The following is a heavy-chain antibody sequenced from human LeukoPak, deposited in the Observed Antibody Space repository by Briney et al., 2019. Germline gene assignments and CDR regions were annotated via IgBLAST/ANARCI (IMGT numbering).Heavy chain of an antibody. D-gene: IGHD2-2*01. CDR1: GDSISSSSYY. V-gene: IGHV4-39*07. CDR3: VKGYCSSITCYDDRGAFDY. Sequence: SETLSLTCTVSGDSISSSSYYWGWIRQPPGKGLEWIGSIYYSGSTYYNASLKSRVTISVDTSNNQFSLNLSSVTAADTAVYYCVKGYCSSITCYDDRGAFDYWGQGTLVTVSS. CDR2: IYYSGST. J-gene: IGHJ4*02.